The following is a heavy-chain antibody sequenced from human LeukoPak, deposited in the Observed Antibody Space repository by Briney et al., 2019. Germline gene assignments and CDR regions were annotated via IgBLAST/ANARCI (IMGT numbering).Heavy chain of an antibody. CDR2: IYNSGST. CDR3: ARQAYSSNLGWFDP. D-gene: IGHD6-13*01. Sequence: SETLSLTCSVSGGSIRSSTYYWGWIRQPPGKGLEWIGNIYNSGSTYYNPSLKSRVTISVDTSKNQFSLKLSSVTAADTAVYYCARQAYSSNLGWFDPWSQGTLVTVSS. J-gene: IGHJ5*02. V-gene: IGHV4-39*01. CDR1: GGSIRSSTYY.